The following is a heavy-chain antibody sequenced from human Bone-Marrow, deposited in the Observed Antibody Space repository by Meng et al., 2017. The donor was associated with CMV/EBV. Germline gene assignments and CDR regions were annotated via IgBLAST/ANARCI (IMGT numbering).Heavy chain of an antibody. V-gene: IGHV3-20*04. D-gene: IGHD6-13*01. J-gene: IGHJ6*02. CDR2: INWNGGST. Sequence: LSLTCAASGFTFSSYSMNWVRQAPGKGLEWVSGINWNGGSTSYAGSVKGRFTISRDNAKNSLYLQMNSLRAEDTALYYCARGLRAAAKHYYYGMDVWGQGTTVTVSS. CDR3: ARGLRAAAKHYYYGMDV. CDR1: GFTFSSYS.